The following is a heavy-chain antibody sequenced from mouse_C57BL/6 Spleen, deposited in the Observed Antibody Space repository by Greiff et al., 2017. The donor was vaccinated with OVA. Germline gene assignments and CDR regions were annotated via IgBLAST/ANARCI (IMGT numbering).Heavy chain of an antibody. Sequence: EVQLVESEGGLVQPGSSMKLSCTASGFTFSDYYMAWVRQVPEKGLEWVANINYDGSSTYYLDSLKSRFIISRDDAKNILYLQMSSLKSEDTATYYCARDRAVVDWYFDVWGTGTTVTVSS. D-gene: IGHD1-1*01. V-gene: IGHV5-16*01. CDR1: GFTFSDYY. CDR3: ARDRAVVDWYFDV. CDR2: INYDGSST. J-gene: IGHJ1*03.